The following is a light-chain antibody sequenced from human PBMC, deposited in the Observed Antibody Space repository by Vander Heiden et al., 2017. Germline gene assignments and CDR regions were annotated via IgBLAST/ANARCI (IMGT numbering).Light chain of an antibody. CDR3: QQYNSYSYT. J-gene: IGKJ2*01. V-gene: IGKV1-5*03. CDR2: KAS. Sequence: DIPITQSPSTLSSSVGDRFTITCRASQSISSWLAWYQQEPGKAPKLLIYKASSLESGVPSRLSGSGSGTEFTLTISSLKPDDFATYYCQQYNSYSYTFGQGTKLEIK. CDR1: QSISSW.